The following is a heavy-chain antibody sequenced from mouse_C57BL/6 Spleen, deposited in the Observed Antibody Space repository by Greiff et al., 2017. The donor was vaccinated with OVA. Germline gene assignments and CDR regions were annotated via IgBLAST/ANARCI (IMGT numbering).Heavy chain of an antibody. V-gene: IGHV3-6*01. CDR2: ISYDGSN. D-gene: IGHD1-1*01. J-gene: IGHJ2*01. CDR3: ARDYGSSYDFDY. Sequence: ESGPGLVKPSQSLSLTCSVTGYSITSGYYWNWIRQFPGNKLEWMGYISYDGSNNYNPSLKNRIPITRDTSKNQFFLKLNSVTTEDTATYYCARDYGSSYDFDYWGQGTTLTVSS. CDR1: GYSITSGYY.